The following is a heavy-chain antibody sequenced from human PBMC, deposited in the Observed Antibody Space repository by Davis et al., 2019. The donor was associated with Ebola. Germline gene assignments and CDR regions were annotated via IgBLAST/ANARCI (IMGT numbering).Heavy chain of an antibody. Sequence: SVKVSCKASGGTFSSYAISWVRQAPGQGLEWMGGIIPIFGTANYAQKFQGRVTITADKSTSTAYMELSSLRSEDTAVYYCARRVRLEWLLHIAPWGQGTLVTVSS. V-gene: IGHV1-69*06. J-gene: IGHJ5*02. CDR2: IIPIFGTA. D-gene: IGHD3-3*01. CDR1: GGTFSSYA. CDR3: ARRVRLEWLLHIAP.